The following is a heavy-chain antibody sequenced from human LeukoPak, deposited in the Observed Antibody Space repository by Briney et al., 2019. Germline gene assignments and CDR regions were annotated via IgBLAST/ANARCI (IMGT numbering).Heavy chain of an antibody. J-gene: IGHJ4*02. CDR2: ISNDGSNK. D-gene: IGHD2-15*01. Sequence: GGSLRLSCAASGFTFSTYGVHWVRQAPGKGPEWVAVISNDGSNKYHAESVRGRFTISRDNSKNTLYLQMNSLRAEDTAVYYCAKDAGHCSGGSCYRQDYWGQGTLVTVSS. CDR1: GFTFSTYG. CDR3: AKDAGHCSGGSCYRQDY. V-gene: IGHV3-30*18.